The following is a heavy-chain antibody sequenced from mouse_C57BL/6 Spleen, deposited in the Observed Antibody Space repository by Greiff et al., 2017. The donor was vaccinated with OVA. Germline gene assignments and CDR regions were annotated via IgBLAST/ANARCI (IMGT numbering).Heavy chain of an antibody. D-gene: IGHD1-1*01. J-gene: IGHJ4*01. CDR2: IHPNSGST. Sequence: QVQLQQPGAELVKPGASVKLSCKASGYTFTSYWMHWVKQRPGQGLEWIGMIHPNSGSTNYNEKFKSKATLTVDKSSSTAYMQLSSLTSEDSAVYYCARGLRYGYYYAMDYWGQGTSVTVSS. CDR3: ARGLRYGYYYAMDY. V-gene: IGHV1-64*01. CDR1: GYTFTSYW.